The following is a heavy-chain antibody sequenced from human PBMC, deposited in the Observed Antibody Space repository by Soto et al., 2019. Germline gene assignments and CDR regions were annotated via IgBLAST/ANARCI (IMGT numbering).Heavy chain of an antibody. Sequence: SQTLSLTCAISVDSVSSNSAAWNCIRQSPSRGLEWLGRTYYRSKWYYGYAVSVKSRITIKPDTSKNQFSLQLNSVTPEDTAVYYCARIHSSSSSDTDVWGQGTTVTVSS. CDR3: ARIHSSSSSDTDV. CDR2: TYYRSKWYY. D-gene: IGHD6-6*01. CDR1: VDSVSSNSAA. J-gene: IGHJ6*02. V-gene: IGHV6-1*01.